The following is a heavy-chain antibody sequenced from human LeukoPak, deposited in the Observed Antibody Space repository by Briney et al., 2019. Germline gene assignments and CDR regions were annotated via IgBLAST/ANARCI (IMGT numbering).Heavy chain of an antibody. J-gene: IGHJ4*02. CDR1: GFTFSSYS. D-gene: IGHD2-15*01. CDR2: ISSSSSYT. Sequence: PGGSLRLSCAASGFTFSSYSMNWVRQALGKGLEWASSISSSSSYTYYVDSVKGRFTISRDNAKNSLYLQLNSLRAEDTAVYYCARGNSCSGGSCSYYFDYWGQGTLVTVSS. V-gene: IGHV3-21*01. CDR3: ARGNSCSGGSCSYYFDY.